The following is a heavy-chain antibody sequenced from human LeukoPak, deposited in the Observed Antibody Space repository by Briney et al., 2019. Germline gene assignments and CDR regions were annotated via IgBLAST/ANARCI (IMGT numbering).Heavy chain of an antibody. J-gene: IGHJ4*02. D-gene: IGHD3-10*01. V-gene: IGHV4-59*01. CDR1: GASISNYY. CDR2: LYYSGNT. Sequence: PSETLSLTCTVSGASISNYYWSWIRQPPGKGLEWIGYLYYSGNTIYNPSLKSRVTISGDTSKNQFSLNLRTVTAADTAVYYFARGGSGATYKFDCWGQGTLVTVSS. CDR3: ARGGSGATYKFDC.